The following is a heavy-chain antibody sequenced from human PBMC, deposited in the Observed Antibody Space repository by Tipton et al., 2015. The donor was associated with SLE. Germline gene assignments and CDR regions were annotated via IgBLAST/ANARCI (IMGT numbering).Heavy chain of an antibody. CDR1: GGSITSSGFY. J-gene: IGHJ6*03. V-gene: IGHV4-39*07. CDR3: AREGRYPYYYYYMDV. CDR2: IDYSGRT. D-gene: IGHD2-2*01. Sequence: TLSLTCTVSGGSITSSGFYWGWFRQPPGKGLEWIGSIDYSGRTYYTPSLKSQVTISVDTSKNQFSLKLSSVTAADTAFYYCAREGRYPYYYYYMDVWGKGTTVTVSS.